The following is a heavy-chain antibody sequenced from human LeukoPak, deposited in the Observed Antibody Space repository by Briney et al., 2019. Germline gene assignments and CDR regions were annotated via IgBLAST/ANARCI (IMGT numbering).Heavy chain of an antibody. CDR1: GFTFSSYA. D-gene: IGHD1-26*01. Sequence: HPGGSLRLSCAASGFTFSSYAMSWVRQAPGKGLEWVSAISGSGGSTYYADSVKGRFTISRDNSKNTLYLQMNSLRAEDTAVYYCAKVRWELRLFYFDYWGQGTLVTVSS. J-gene: IGHJ4*02. CDR3: AKVRWELRLFYFDY. CDR2: ISGSGGST. V-gene: IGHV3-23*01.